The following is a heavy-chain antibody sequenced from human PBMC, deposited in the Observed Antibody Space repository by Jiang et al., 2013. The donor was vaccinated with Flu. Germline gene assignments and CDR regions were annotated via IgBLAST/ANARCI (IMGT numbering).Heavy chain of an antibody. CDR3: TGGDYVTFDY. CDR1: GYSITNNF. CDR2: INPSGGGR. J-gene: IGHJ4*02. Sequence: KASGYSITNNFMHWVRQAPGQGLEWMGIINPSGGGRNYAQRFEGRVTMTWDTSTGTIYMELSRLTPDDTAVYYCTGGDYVTFDYWGQGTLVTVSS. V-gene: IGHV1-46*01. D-gene: IGHD4-17*01.